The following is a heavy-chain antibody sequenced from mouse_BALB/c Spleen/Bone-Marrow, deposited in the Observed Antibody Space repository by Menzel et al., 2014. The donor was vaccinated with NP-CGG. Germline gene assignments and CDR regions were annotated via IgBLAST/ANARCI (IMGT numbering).Heavy chain of an antibody. D-gene: IGHD2-1*01. V-gene: IGHV14-3*02. Sequence: QLHTSEAELVMPGSSVKLSCKASGFNIKDTYMHWVKQRPEQGLEWIGRIDPSNGNTTYDPTFQGKATVTAGTSANTVDLKLSSLTSEDTAVYYCARADYGNYPDVIDYWVQG. CDR3: ARADYGNYPDVIDY. J-gene: IGHJ4*01. CDR1: GFNIKDTY. CDR2: IDPSNGNT.